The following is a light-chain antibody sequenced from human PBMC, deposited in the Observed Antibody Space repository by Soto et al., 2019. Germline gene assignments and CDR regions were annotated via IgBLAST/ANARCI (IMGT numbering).Light chain of an antibody. CDR2: DAS. Sequence: EIVLTQSPSTLSLSPGERATLSCRAGQSVSSYLAWYQQKPGQAPRLLIYDASLRATGIPDRFSGSGSGTEFTLTISSLQSEDFATYYCQQCDKSPRTLGQGTQVDIK. J-gene: IGKJ1*01. CDR3: QQCDKSPRT. V-gene: IGKV3-11*01. CDR1: QSVSSY.